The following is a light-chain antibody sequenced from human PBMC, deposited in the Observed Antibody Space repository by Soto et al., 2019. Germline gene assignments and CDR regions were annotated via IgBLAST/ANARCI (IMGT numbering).Light chain of an antibody. V-gene: IGLV1-40*01. CDR2: GNS. CDR3: QSYDSSLSGYV. Sequence: QSVLTQPASVTRAPGQMVTISCTGSSSNIGAGYDVHWYQQLPGTAPKLLIYGNSNRPSGVPDRFSGSKSGTSASLAITGLQAEDEADYYCQSYDSSLSGYVFGTGTKVTVL. J-gene: IGLJ1*01. CDR1: SSNIGAGYD.